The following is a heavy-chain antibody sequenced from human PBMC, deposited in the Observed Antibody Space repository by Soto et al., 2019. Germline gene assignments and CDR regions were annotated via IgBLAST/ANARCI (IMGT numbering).Heavy chain of an antibody. CDR2: FYYSGST. Sequence: SETLSLTCSVSGASITNGGYYWTWIRQHPGKGLEWIGYFYYSGSTYYNPSLKSRVTISGDSSTNQISLKLASVTAADTAVYYCAGHGPGIAAAGNWIWFDPWGQGTLVTVSS. V-gene: IGHV4-31*03. J-gene: IGHJ5*02. CDR3: AGHGPGIAAAGNWIWFDP. CDR1: GASITNGGYY. D-gene: IGHD6-13*01.